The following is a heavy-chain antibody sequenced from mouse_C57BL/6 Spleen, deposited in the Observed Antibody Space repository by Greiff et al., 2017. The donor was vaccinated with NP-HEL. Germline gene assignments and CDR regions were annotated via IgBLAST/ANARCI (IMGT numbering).Heavy chain of an antibody. CDR3: ARLLATVVANYAMDY. Sequence: EVQLVESGGGLVKPGGSLKLSCAASGFTFSDYGMHWVRQAPEKGLEWVAYISSGSSTIYYADTVKGRFTISRDNAKNTLFLQMTSLRSEDTAMYYCARLLATVVANYAMDYWGQGTSVTVSS. J-gene: IGHJ4*01. CDR2: ISSGSSTI. CDR1: GFTFSDYG. D-gene: IGHD1-1*01. V-gene: IGHV5-17*01.